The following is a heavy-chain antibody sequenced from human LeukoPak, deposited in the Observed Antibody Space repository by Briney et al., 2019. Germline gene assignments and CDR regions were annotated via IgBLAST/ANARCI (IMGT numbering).Heavy chain of an antibody. CDR2: ISYDGSNK. J-gene: IGHJ3*02. CDR1: GFTFSSYS. Sequence: GGSLRLSCAASGFTFSSYSMNWVRQAPGKGLEWVAVISYDGSNKYYADSVKGRFTISRDNAKNSLYLQMNSLRAEDTAVYYCARAEDGSGSYYNFRRGGAFDIWGQGTMVTVSS. CDR3: ARAEDGSGSYYNFRRGGAFDI. V-gene: IGHV3-30*03. D-gene: IGHD3-10*01.